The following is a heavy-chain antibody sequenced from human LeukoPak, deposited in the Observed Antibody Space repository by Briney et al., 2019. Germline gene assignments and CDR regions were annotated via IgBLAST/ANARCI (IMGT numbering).Heavy chain of an antibody. D-gene: IGHD4/OR15-4a*01. J-gene: IGHJ4*02. CDR3: ARRAGAYSHPYDY. CDR1: GFTVSSNS. V-gene: IGHV3-53*01. Sequence: GGSLRLSCTVSGFTVSSNSMSWVRQAPGKGLEWVSFIYSDNTHYSDSVKGRFTISRDNSKNTLYLQMNSLGAEDTAVYYCARRAGAYSHPYDYWGQGTLVTVS. CDR2: IYSDNT.